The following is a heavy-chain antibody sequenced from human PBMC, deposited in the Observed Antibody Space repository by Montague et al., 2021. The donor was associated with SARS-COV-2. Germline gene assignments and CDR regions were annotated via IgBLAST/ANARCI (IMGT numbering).Heavy chain of an antibody. V-gene: IGHV4-34*01. CDR1: GGSFSVHY. CDR2: INQSGST. J-gene: IGHJ6*02. CDR3: ARYRRRFAEIYDTYYDYGLNV. D-gene: IGHD3-10*01. Sequence: SETLSLTCAVYGGSFSVHYWTWIRQPPGKGLEWIGQINQSGSTKYNPSXXSRVTISIDTSKNQFSLKMTSMTAADTGVYYCARYRRRFAEIYDTYYDYGLNVWGQGTTVTVFS.